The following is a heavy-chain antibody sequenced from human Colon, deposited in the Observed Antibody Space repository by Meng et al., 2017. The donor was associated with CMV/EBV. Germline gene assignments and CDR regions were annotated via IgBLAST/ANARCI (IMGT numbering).Heavy chain of an antibody. CDR2: IRSKAYGGTT. V-gene: IGHV3-49*04. CDR3: TRLKLHRRFLEWFHYYFDY. D-gene: IGHD3-3*01. J-gene: IGHJ4*02. Sequence: GSLRLSCTASGFTFGDYAMSWVRQAPGKGLEWVGFIRSKAYGGTTEYAASVKGRFTISRDDSKSIAYLQMNSLKTEDTAVYYCTRLKLHRRFLEWFHYYFDYWGQGTLVTVSS. CDR1: GFTFGDYA.